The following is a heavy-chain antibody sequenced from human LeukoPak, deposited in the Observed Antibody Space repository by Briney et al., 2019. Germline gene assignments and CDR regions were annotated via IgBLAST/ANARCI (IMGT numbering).Heavy chain of an antibody. D-gene: IGHD3-22*01. V-gene: IGHV4-59*08. CDR2: IYSSGSA. J-gene: IGHJ4*01. CDR1: GASINNNF. Sequence: SETLSLTCTVSGASINNNFWTWIRQPPGKGLEWIGYIYSSGSAKYNPSLKSRVIISEDTSKNQISLNLTSVTAADTAVYFCARHRDYYDTWGHGTLVTVSS. CDR3: ARHRDYYDT.